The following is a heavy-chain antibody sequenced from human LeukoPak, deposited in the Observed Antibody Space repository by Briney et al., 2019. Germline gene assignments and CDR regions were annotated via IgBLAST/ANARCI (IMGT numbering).Heavy chain of an antibody. CDR3: AKGRLDPNLVLDH. Sequence: GGSLRLSCAASGFTVSYDYVSWVRLAPGKGLEFVSALYPGGKTYYADSVKGRFTISRDNAKNSLYLQMNSLRAEDTAVYYCAKGRLDPNLVLDHWGQGTLVTVSS. CDR2: LYPGGKT. CDR1: GFTVSYDY. D-gene: IGHD5-12*01. V-gene: IGHV3-53*01. J-gene: IGHJ4*02.